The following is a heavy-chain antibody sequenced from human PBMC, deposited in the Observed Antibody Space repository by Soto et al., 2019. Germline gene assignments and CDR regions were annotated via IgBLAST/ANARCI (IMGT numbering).Heavy chain of an antibody. CDR2: IKYSGTT. CDR3: ARDKITGLFDY. V-gene: IGHV4-39*07. Sequence: PSETLSLTCTVSGGSISGSRCHWGWIRQPPGKGLEWIASIKYSGTTFYNPSLKSRVTISVDTSKNQFSLKLTSVTAADTAVYYCARDKITGLFDYWGQGTLVTVSS. CDR1: GGSISGSRCH. D-gene: IGHD2-8*02. J-gene: IGHJ4*02.